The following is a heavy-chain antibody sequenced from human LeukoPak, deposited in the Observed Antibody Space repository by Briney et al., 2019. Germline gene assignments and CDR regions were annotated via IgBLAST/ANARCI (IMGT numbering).Heavy chain of an antibody. CDR2: IYWNDDK. Sequence: SGPTLVYPTQTLTLTCTFSGFSLSTRGVGVGWIRQPPVKALVWLSLIYWNDDKRYSPSLKSRLTITKDTSKNQVVLTMTNMDPVDTATYYCAHSIAGGLDPWGQGTLATVSS. D-gene: IGHD6-13*01. V-gene: IGHV2-5*01. J-gene: IGHJ5*02. CDR3: AHSIAGGLDP. CDR1: GFSLSTRGVG.